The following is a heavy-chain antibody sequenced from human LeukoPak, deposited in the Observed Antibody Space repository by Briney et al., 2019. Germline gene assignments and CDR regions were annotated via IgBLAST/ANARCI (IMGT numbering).Heavy chain of an antibody. CDR2: IYYSGST. CDR3: ARVPVVATISPYYYYGMDV. D-gene: IGHD2-15*01. V-gene: IGHV4-59*01. CDR1: GGSISSDY. Sequence: SETLSLTCSVSGGSISSDYWSWIRQPPEKGLEWIGYIYYSGSTNYNPSLKSRVTISVDTSKNQFSLKLSSVTAADTAVDYCARVPVVATISPYYYYGMDVWGQGTTVTVSS. J-gene: IGHJ6*02.